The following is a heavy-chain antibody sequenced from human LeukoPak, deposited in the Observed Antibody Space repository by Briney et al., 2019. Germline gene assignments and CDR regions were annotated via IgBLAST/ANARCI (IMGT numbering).Heavy chain of an antibody. Sequence: PSETLSLTCTVSGGSISSYYWSWIRQPPGKGLEWIGYIYYSGYTNYNPSLKSRVTISVDTSKNQFSLKMRSVTAADTAVYYCAREEGGSAFDIWGQGTMVTVSS. D-gene: IGHD3-16*01. V-gene: IGHV4-59*12. CDR3: AREEGGSAFDI. CDR1: GGSISSYY. CDR2: IYYSGYT. J-gene: IGHJ3*02.